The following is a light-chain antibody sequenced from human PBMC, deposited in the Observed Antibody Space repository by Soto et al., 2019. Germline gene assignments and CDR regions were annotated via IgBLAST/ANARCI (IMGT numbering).Light chain of an antibody. CDR2: EVS. Sequence: QSALTQPASVSGSPGQSITISCTGTSSDVGSYNLVSWYQQHPGKAPKLMIYEVSKRPSGVSNRFSGSKSGNTASLTISGLQAEDEADYYCCSYAGPSTLYVFGTGTKLTVL. V-gene: IGLV2-23*02. CDR3: CSYAGPSTLYV. J-gene: IGLJ1*01. CDR1: SSDVGSYNL.